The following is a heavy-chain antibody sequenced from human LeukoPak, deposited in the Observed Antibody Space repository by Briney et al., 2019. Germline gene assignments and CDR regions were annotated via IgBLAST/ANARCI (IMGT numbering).Heavy chain of an antibody. V-gene: IGHV1-2*06. J-gene: IGHJ4*02. CDR1: GSTFTFYY. CDR3: ARDPVGAFGY. CDR2: INPNSGGT. Sequence: ASVXXSCNASGSTFTFYYMHWVRQAPGQGLEWMGRINPNSGGTNYSQKVQGRGSMSRETSIRTENRELSRLRSDDTAVYYCARDPVGAFGYWGQGTLVTVSS. D-gene: IGHD1-26*01.